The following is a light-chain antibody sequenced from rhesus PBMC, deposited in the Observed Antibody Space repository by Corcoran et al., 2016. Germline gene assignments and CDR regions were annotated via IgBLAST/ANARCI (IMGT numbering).Light chain of an antibody. CDR1: QGINNN. CDR3: QHGYGLLS. V-gene: IGKV1-25*01. Sequence: DIQMTQSPSSLSASVGDRVTITCRASQGINNNLAWYQQRPGKVPKLLIKKASTLQSGIPSRVSGSGSRTDFTLTISSLQPEDLARYCCQHGYGLLSFGQGTKVEIK. J-gene: IGKJ2*01. CDR2: KAS.